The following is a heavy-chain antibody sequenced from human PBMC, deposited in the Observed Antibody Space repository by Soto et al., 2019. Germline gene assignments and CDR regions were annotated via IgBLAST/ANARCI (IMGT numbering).Heavy chain of an antibody. D-gene: IGHD6-13*01. CDR3: ARRRQAAGYYYYGMDV. J-gene: IGHJ6*02. V-gene: IGHV3-21*01. CDR1: GFTFSSYS. Sequence: GGSLRLSCAASGFTFSSYSMNWVRQAPGKGLEWVSSISSSSSYIYYADSVKGRFTISRDNAKNSLYLQMNSLRAEDTAVYYCARRRQAAGYYYYGMDVWGQGTTVTVSS. CDR2: ISSSSSYI.